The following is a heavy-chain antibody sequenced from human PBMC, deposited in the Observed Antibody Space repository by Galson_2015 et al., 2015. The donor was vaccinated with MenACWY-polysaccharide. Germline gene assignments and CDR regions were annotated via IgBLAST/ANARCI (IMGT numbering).Heavy chain of an antibody. J-gene: IGHJ4*02. CDR2: IWYDGSKE. V-gene: IGHV3-33*01. CDR3: ARALRGITVDD. D-gene: IGHD3-10*01. Sequence: SLRLSCAASGFNFNNHGMHWVRQAPGKGLEWVALIWYDGSKEYYAGSVKGRFTISKDNSKNTVYLQMNSLRAEDTAAYYCARALRGITVDDWGQGTLVAVSS. CDR1: GFNFNNHG.